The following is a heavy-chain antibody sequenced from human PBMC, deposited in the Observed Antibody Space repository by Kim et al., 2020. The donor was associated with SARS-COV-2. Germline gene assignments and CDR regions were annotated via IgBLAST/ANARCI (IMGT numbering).Heavy chain of an antibody. CDR2: ISGRGGST. D-gene: IGHD3-9*01. CDR1: GFTFSRHV. J-gene: IGHJ1*01. CDR3: ARSSSYQLPSHFDW. Sequence: GGSLRLSCAASGFTFSRHVMGWARQAPGKGLEWVAAISGRGGSTYNAESVKGRFTVSRDNSKNTLYLQMNSLRVEDTAVYYCARSSSYQLPSHFDWWGLG. V-gene: IGHV3-23*01.